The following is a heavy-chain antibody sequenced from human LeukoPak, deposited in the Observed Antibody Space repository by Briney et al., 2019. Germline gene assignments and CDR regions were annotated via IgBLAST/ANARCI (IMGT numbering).Heavy chain of an antibody. Sequence: GGSLRLSCAASGFTFSSYGMHWVRQAPGKGLEWVAFIRYDGSNKYYADSVKGRFTISRDNSKNTLYLQMNSLRAEDTAVYYCARDRGWDVAMVLDYWGQGTLVTVSS. J-gene: IGHJ4*02. CDR2: IRYDGSNK. V-gene: IGHV3-30*02. D-gene: IGHD3-10*01. CDR3: ARDRGWDVAMVLDY. CDR1: GFTFSSYG.